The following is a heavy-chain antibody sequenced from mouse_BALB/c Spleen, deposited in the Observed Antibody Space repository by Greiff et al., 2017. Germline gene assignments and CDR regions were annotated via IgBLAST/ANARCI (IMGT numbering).Heavy chain of an antibody. Sequence: VQLKQSGAELVRPGALVKLSCKASGFYIKDYYMHWVKQRPEKGLEWIGWIDPENGNTIYDPKFQGKASIPADTSSNTAYLQLSSLTSEDTAVYYCASGDYYGSSYEGDYWGQGTSVTVSS. CDR2: IDPENGNT. J-gene: IGHJ4*01. V-gene: IGHV14-1*02. CDR3: ASGDYYGSSYEGDY. CDR1: GFYIKDYY. D-gene: IGHD1-1*01.